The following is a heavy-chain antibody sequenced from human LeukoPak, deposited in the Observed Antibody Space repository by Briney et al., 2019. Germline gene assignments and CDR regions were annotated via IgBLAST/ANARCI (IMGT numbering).Heavy chain of an antibody. V-gene: IGHV4-34*01. Sequence: SETLSLTCAVYGGSFSGYYWSWIRQPPGKGLEWIGEINHSGSTNYNPSLKSRVTISIDTSKNQFSLKLRSVTAADTAVYYCARDIGNHFGGLDHYYYDYWGPGTLVTVSS. CDR3: ARDIGNHFGGLDHYYYDY. J-gene: IGHJ4*02. CDR1: GGSFSGYY. CDR2: INHSGST. D-gene: IGHD2-15*01.